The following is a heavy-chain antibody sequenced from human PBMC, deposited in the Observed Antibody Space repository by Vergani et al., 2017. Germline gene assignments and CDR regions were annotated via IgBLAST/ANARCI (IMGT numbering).Heavy chain of an antibody. D-gene: IGHD4-17*01. CDR1: GFTFSSYA. CDR2: ISYDGSNK. V-gene: IGHV3-30-3*01. J-gene: IGHJ4*02. Sequence: QVQLVESGGGVVQPGRSLRLPCAASGFTFSSYAMHWVRQAPGKGLEWVAVISYDGSNKYYADSVKGRFTISRDNSKNTLYLQMNSLRAEDTAVYYCARGASGDYVSSFDYWSQGTLVTVSS. CDR3: ARGASGDYVSSFDY.